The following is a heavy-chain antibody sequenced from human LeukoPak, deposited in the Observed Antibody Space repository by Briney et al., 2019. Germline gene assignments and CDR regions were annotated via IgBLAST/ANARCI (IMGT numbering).Heavy chain of an antibody. J-gene: IGHJ4*02. Sequence: ETLSLTCTVSGGSISSSSYSWGWIRQPPGKGLEWVSSITSGGDYIYYADSVKGRFTTSRDNAKNSLSLQLNSLRVEDTAVYYCARGHYDVLAASYKWTPDYWGQGTLVTVSS. V-gene: IGHV3-21*01. CDR3: ARGHYDVLAASYKWTPDY. D-gene: IGHD3-9*01. CDR2: ITSGGDYI. CDR1: GGSISSSSYS.